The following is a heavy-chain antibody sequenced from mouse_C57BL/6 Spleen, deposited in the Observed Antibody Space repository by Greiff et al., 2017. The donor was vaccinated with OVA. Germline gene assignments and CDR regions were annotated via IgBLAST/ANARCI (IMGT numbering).Heavy chain of an antibody. CDR3: ARESVGILRGCDY. D-gene: IGHD1-1*01. J-gene: IGHJ2*01. V-gene: IGHV1-78*01. Sequence: QVQLQQSDAELVKPGASVKISCKVSGYTFTDHTIHWMKQRPEQGLEWIGYIYPRDGSTKYNEKFKGKATLTADNSSNTAYMQLTSLTSEDSAVYFCARESVGILRGCDYWGQGTTLTVSS. CDR1: GYTFTDHT. CDR2: IYPRDGST.